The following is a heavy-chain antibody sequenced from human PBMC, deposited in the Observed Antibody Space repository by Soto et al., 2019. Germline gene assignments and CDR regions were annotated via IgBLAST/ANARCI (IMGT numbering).Heavy chain of an antibody. CDR3: ASLGFGPGNPDY. CDR2: IKQDGSEK. J-gene: IGHJ4*02. D-gene: IGHD3-10*01. Sequence: EVQLVESGGGLVQPGGSLRLSCAASGFTVSSYWMSWVRQAPGKGLEWVANIKQDGSEKYYVDSVKGRFTISRDNAKNSLDLQMNSLRAEDTAVYYCASLGFGPGNPDYWGQGTLVTVSS. V-gene: IGHV3-7*01. CDR1: GFTVSSYW.